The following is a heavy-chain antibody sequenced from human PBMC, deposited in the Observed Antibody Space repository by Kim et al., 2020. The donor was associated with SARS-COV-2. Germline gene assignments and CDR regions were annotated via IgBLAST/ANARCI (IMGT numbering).Heavy chain of an antibody. CDR1: GYSFTSYW. D-gene: IGHD3-22*01. Sequence: GESLKISCKGSGYSFTSYWIGWVRQMPGKGLEWMGIIYPGDSDTRYSPSFQGQVTISADKSISTAYLQWSSLKASDTAMYYCARQHTYYYDSSGYKYFDYWGQGTLVTVSS. CDR3: ARQHTYYYDSSGYKYFDY. J-gene: IGHJ4*02. CDR2: IYPGDSDT. V-gene: IGHV5-51*01.